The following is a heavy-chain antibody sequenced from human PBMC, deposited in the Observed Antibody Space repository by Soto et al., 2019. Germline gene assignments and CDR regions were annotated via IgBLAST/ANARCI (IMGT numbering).Heavy chain of an antibody. CDR1: GGSFSGYY. J-gene: IGHJ4*02. D-gene: IGHD6-19*01. CDR3: ARGRSSGWYS. V-gene: IGHV4-34*01. Sequence: SETLSLTCAVYGGSFSGYYWSWIRQPPGKGLEWIGEINHSGSTSYNPSLRSRVTISVDTSKNQFSLKLSSVTAADTAVYYCARGRSSGWYSWGQGTLVTVSS. CDR2: INHSGST.